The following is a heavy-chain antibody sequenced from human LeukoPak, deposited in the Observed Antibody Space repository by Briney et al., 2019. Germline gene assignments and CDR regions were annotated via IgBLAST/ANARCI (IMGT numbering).Heavy chain of an antibody. CDR2: IYYSGRT. J-gene: IGHJ5*02. CDR3: ARGDYYDGSGYYYH. V-gene: IGHV4-30-4*08. CDR1: GGSISSGDYY. D-gene: IGHD3-22*01. Sequence: PSETLSLTCTVSGGSISSGDYYWSWIRQPPGKGLEWIGFIYYSGRTSYNPSLKSRVTISLDTSKHSFSLTLTSVTAADTAMYYCARGDYYDGSGYYYHWGQATLVTVSS.